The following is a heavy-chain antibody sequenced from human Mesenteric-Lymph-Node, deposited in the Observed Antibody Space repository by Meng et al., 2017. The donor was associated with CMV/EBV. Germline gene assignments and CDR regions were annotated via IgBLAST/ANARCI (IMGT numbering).Heavy chain of an antibody. CDR1: ISSTNW. CDR3: ARATVISCSGDNCYSGFLNY. J-gene: IGHJ1*01. D-gene: IGHD2-15*01. V-gene: IGHV4-4*02. CDR2: IYHTGTT. Sequence: ISSTNWWNWVRQPPGKGLEWIGEIYHTGTTNYNPSLESRVTMSVDKSKNHFSLKLTSVTAADTAVYYCARATVISCSGDNCYSGFLNYWGQGTLVTVSS.